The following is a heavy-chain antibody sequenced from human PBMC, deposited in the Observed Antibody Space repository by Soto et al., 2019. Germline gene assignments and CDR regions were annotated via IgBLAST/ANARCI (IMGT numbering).Heavy chain of an antibody. CDR2: IYSGGDT. J-gene: IGHJ4*02. D-gene: IGHD3-10*01. Sequence: EVQLVESGGGLIQPGGSLRLSCAASGFTVSNNYMCWVRQAPGKGLEWDSIIYSGGDTYYADSVKGRFTISRDNSKNTLYLQMISLRAKDTAVYYCARGAYGSGSQIDYWGQGTLVTVSS. CDR1: GFTVSNNY. CDR3: ARGAYGSGSQIDY. V-gene: IGHV3-53*01.